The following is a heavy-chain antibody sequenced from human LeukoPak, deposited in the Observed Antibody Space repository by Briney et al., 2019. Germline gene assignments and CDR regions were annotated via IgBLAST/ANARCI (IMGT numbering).Heavy chain of an antibody. CDR2: ISGSGGST. J-gene: IGHJ6*02. V-gene: IGHV3-23*01. CDR3: ARDSGSSWYFYGMDV. D-gene: IGHD6-13*01. CDR1: GFTFSSYA. Sequence: GGSLRLSCAASGFTFSSYAMSWVRQAPGKGLEWVSAISGSGGSTYYADSVKGRFTISRDNAKNSLYLQMNSLRAEDTAVYYCARDSGSSWYFYGMDVWGQGTTVTVSS.